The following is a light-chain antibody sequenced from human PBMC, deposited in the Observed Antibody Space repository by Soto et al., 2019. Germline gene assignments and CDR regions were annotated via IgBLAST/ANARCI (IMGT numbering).Light chain of an antibody. CDR2: GAS. V-gene: IGKV3-20*01. Sequence: PGDRATLSCRASKSFSITFFAWYQQKPGQASRLLIYGASSRATGIPDRFSGSGSGKDFTLTISRLQPEDFAVYYCQQYASSLTFGQGTKVYIK. CDR1: KSFSITF. CDR3: QQYASSLT. J-gene: IGKJ1*01.